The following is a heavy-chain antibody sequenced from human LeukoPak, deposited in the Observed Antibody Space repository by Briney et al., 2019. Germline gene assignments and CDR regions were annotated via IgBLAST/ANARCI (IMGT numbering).Heavy chain of an antibody. CDR3: ARSLPWSSSWRLNYYYGMDV. D-gene: IGHD6-13*01. CDR2: IYSDGST. Sequence: GGSLRLSCAASGFTVSSNYMSWVRQAPGKGLEWVSVIYSDGSTYYADSVKGRFTISRDNSKNTLYLQMNSLRAEDTAVYYCARSLPWSSSWRLNYYYGMDVWGQGTTVTVSS. J-gene: IGHJ6*02. CDR1: GFTVSSNY. V-gene: IGHV3-53*01.